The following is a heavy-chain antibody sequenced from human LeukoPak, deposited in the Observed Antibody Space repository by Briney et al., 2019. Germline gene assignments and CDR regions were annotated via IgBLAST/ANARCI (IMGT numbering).Heavy chain of an antibody. CDR3: ARGNYGGGYYYYGMDV. D-gene: IGHD4-23*01. Sequence: SVKVSCKASGGTFSSYAISWVRQAPGQGLEWMGRIIPILGIANYAQKFQGRVTITADKSTSTAYMELSSLRSEDTAVYYCARGNYGGGYYYYGMDVWGQGTTVTVSS. CDR2: IIPILGIA. J-gene: IGHJ6*02. CDR1: GGTFSSYA. V-gene: IGHV1-69*04.